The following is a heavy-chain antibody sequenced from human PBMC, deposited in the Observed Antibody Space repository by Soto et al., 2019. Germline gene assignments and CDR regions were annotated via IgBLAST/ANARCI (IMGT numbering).Heavy chain of an antibody. CDR3: ARDEPNLRIVGAPFHRGFDP. J-gene: IGHJ5*02. D-gene: IGHD1-26*01. Sequence: ASVKVSCKASGFTFTSSAMQWVRQARGQRLEWIGWIVVGSGSTSYAQKFQGRVTMTRDTSTSTVYMELSSLRSEDTAVYYCARDEPNLRIVGAPFHRGFDPWGQGTLVTLSS. CDR2: IVVGSGST. CDR1: GFTFTSSA. V-gene: IGHV1-58*02.